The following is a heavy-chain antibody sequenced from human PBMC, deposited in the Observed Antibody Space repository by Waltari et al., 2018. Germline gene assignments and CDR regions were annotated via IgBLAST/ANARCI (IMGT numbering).Heavy chain of an antibody. J-gene: IGHJ2*01. D-gene: IGHD3-16*01. CDR1: GYSISSGYY. CDR3: ARRGDADWYFDL. Sequence: QVQLQESGPGLVKPSETLSLTCAVSGYSISSGYYWGWIRQPPGKGLEWIGSIYHSGSTYYNPSLSRRVTISVDTSKNQFSLKLSSVTAADTAVYYCARRGDADWYFDLWGRGTLVTVSS. V-gene: IGHV4-38-2*01. CDR2: IYHSGST.